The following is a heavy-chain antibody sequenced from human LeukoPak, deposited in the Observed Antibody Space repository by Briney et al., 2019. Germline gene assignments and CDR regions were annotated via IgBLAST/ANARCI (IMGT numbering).Heavy chain of an antibody. D-gene: IGHD4-17*01. Sequence: SETLSLTCTVSGGSISNSGYYWGWLRQPPGQGLEWIGSIYYSGSTYYNPSLKSRVTISVDTSKNQFSLKVSSVTAADSAVYYCARNDYGDSNWFDPWGQGTLVTVSS. J-gene: IGHJ5*02. V-gene: IGHV4-39*01. CDR3: ARNDYGDSNWFDP. CDR1: GGSISNSGYY. CDR2: IYYSGST.